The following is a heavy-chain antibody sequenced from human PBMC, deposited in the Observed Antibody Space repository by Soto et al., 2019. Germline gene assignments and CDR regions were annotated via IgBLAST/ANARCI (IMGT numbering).Heavy chain of an antibody. J-gene: IGHJ4*02. CDR2: ISGSGYSR. V-gene: IGHV3-23*01. Sequence: EVQLLESGGDLVQPGGSLRLSCAASGFAFSSYSLSWVRQAPGKGLEWFSGISGSGYSRYYTDSVEGRFTISRDNSKNTLYLQLNSLRADDTAVYFCARSLGNTWDEHSFLYWGQGTLVTVYS. CDR3: ARSLGNTWDEHSFLY. D-gene: IGHD1-26*01. CDR1: GFAFSSYS.